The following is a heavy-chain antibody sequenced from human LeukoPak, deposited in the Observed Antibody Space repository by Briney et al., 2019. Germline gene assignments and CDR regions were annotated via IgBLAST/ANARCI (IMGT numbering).Heavy chain of an antibody. V-gene: IGHV3-53*04. D-gene: IGHD3-16*02. CDR1: GFTVSSNY. CDR3: ARGVSAWLSYYFDY. Sequence: HSGGSLRLSCAASGFTVSSNYMSWVPQAPGKGLEWVSVIYSGGSTYYADSVKGRFTISRHNSKNTLYLQMNSLRAEDTAVYYCARGVSAWLSYYFDYWGQGTLVTVSS. J-gene: IGHJ4*02. CDR2: IYSGGST.